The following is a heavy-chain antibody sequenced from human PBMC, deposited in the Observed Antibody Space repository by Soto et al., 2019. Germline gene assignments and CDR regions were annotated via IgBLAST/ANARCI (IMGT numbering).Heavy chain of an antibody. J-gene: IGHJ1*01. V-gene: IGHV3-20*04. Sequence: GGSLRLSCAASGFTFDDYGMSWVREAPGKGLQWVSGINWNGGSTGYADSVKGRFTISRDNAKNSLYLQMNSLRAEDTALYYCARSGSGGYPYFHHWGQGTLVTVSS. D-gene: IGHD2-15*01. CDR3: ARSGSGGYPYFHH. CDR2: INWNGGST. CDR1: GFTFDDYG.